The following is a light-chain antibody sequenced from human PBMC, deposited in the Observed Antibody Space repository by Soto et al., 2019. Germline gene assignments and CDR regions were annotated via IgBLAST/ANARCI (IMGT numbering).Light chain of an antibody. CDR2: GAS. V-gene: IGKV3-20*01. CDR3: QQYGSSPVT. J-gene: IGKJ1*01. CDR1: QSVSSSY. Sequence: EIVLTQSPGTLSLSPGERATLSCRASQSVSSSYLAWYQQKPGQAPRLLIYGASSRATRIPDRFSGSGSGTDFTLTTSRLEPEDFAVYYCQQYGSSPVTFGQGTKVEIK.